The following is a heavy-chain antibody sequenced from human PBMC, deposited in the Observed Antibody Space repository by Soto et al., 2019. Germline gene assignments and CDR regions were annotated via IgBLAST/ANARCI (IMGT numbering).Heavy chain of an antibody. V-gene: IGHV3-7*01. CDR1: GFTFTNNC. CDR3: ARVLDFWRDHNYNYDGMDV. D-gene: IGHD3-3*01. Sequence: GGSLRLSCAASGFTFTNNCMSWVRLAPGKGLEWVANIKQDGSEKYYVDSVKSRFTIYSDNAKNSLYLHMNSLKAEYTAVYYCARVLDFWRDHNYNYDGMDVWGQGTTGTGSS. CDR2: IKQDGSEK. J-gene: IGHJ6*02.